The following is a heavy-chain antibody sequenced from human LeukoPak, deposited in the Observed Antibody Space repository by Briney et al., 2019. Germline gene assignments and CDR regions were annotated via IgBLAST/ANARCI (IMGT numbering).Heavy chain of an antibody. CDR2: ISAYNGNT. CDR1: GYTFTSYG. D-gene: IGHD3-3*01. V-gene: IGHV1-18*01. CDR3: ARKSIWSGYYYFDY. Sequence: ASVKVSCKASGYTFTSYGISWARQAPGQGLEWMGWISAYNGNTNYAQKLQGRVTMTTDTSTSTAYMELRSLRSDDTAVYYCARKSIWSGYYYFDYWGQGTLVTVSS. J-gene: IGHJ4*02.